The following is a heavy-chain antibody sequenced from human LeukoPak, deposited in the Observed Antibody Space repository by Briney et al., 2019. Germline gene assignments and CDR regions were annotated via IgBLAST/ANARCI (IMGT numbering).Heavy chain of an antibody. J-gene: IGHJ4*02. D-gene: IGHD6-13*01. Sequence: GGSLRLSCAASGFSVSSYYMSWVRQAPGEGLEWVSVIYSGGSTYYADSVKGRLTISRDNSKNTLYLQMNSLRVEDTAVYYCARYSSSWYSPFDYWGQGTLVTVST. CDR2: IYSGGST. V-gene: IGHV3-53*01. CDR1: GFSVSSYY. CDR3: ARYSSSWYSPFDY.